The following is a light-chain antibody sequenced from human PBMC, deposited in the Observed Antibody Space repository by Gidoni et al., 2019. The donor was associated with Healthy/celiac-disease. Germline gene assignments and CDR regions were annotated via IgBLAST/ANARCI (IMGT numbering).Light chain of an antibody. J-gene: IGKJ2*01. CDR3: QQRSNWPPMYT. V-gene: IGKV3-11*01. CDR1: QSVSSY. Sequence: EIVLTQSLATLSLSPGERATLSCRASQSVSSYLAWYQQKPGQAPRLLIYDASNRATGIPARFSVSGSGTDFTLTISSLEPEDFAVYYCQQRSNWPPMYTFGQGTKLEIK. CDR2: DAS.